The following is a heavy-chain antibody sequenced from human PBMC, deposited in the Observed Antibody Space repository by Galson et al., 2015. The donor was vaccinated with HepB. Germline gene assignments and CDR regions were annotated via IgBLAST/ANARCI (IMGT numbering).Heavy chain of an antibody. J-gene: IGHJ4*02. CDR3: ARARLRYARTRFQFDY. Sequence: SCKASGYTFTGYYMHWVRQAPGQGLEWMGWINPNSGGTNYAQKFQGWVTMTRDTSISTAYMELSRLRSDDTAVYYCARARLRYARTRFQFDYWGQGTLVTVSS. CDR2: INPNSGGT. V-gene: IGHV1-2*04. CDR1: GYTFTGYY. D-gene: IGHD3-3*01.